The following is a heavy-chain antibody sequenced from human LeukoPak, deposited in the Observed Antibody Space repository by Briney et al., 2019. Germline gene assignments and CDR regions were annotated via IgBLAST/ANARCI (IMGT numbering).Heavy chain of an antibody. V-gene: IGHV3-48*01. CDR2: ISNSGRVT. Sequence: GGSLRLSCAASGSSFTIYSMNWVRQAPGKGLEWVSFISNSGRVTYHADSVKGRFTISRDTATNSMYLQMNSLRAEDTAVYYCGRDRRQIYYGVDVWGQGTTVTVSS. CDR1: GSSFTIYS. CDR3: GRDRRQIYYGVDV. J-gene: IGHJ6*02.